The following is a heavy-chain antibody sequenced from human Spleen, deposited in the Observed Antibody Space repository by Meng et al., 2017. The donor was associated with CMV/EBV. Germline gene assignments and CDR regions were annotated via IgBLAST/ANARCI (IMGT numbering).Heavy chain of an antibody. CDR1: GFTFSDYY. V-gene: IGHV3-66*01. CDR3: ASLGY. CDR2: IYSGGST. Sequence: VALVESGGGLVKPGGSLRLSCAVSGFTFSDYYMSWIRQAPGKGLEWVSVIYSGGSTYYADSVKGRFTISRDNSKNTLYLQMNSLRAEDTAVYYCASLGYWGQGTLVTVSS. J-gene: IGHJ4*02.